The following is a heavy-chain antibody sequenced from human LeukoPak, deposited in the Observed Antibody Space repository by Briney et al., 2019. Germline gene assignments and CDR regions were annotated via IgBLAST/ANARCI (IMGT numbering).Heavy chain of an antibody. J-gene: IGHJ4*02. CDR2: IYTSGST. CDR1: GGSISSYY. D-gene: IGHD3-22*01. Sequence: SETLSLTCTVSGGSISSYYWSWIRQPAGKGLEWIGRIYTSGSTNYDPSLKSRVTMSVDTSKNQFSLKLSSVTAADTAVYYCARDKYYYDSSGSIRFDYWGQGTLVTVSS. CDR3: ARDKYYYDSSGSIRFDY. V-gene: IGHV4-4*07.